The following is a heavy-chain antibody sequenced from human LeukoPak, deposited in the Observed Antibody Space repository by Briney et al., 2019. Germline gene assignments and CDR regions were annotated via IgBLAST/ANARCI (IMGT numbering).Heavy chain of an antibody. Sequence: GGSLRLSCAASGFTFSSYAMLWVRQAPGKGLEWVAVISYDGSNKYYADSVKGRFTISRDNSKNTLYLQMNSLRAEDTAVYYCARGGATVTGAYFDYWGQGTLVTVSS. J-gene: IGHJ4*02. CDR2: ISYDGSNK. CDR1: GFTFSSYA. CDR3: ARGGATVTGAYFDY. V-gene: IGHV3-30*04. D-gene: IGHD4-17*01.